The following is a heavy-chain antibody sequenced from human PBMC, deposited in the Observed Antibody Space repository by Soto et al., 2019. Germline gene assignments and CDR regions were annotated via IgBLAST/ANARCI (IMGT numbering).Heavy chain of an antibody. J-gene: IGHJ4*02. Sequence: ASVKVSCKASGGTFSSYAISWVRQAPGQGLEWMGGIIPIFGTANYAQKFQGRVTITADESTSTAYMELSSLRSEDTAVYYCARDRWYYDILTGYYTGTRYFDYWGQGTLVTVS. V-gene: IGHV1-69*13. CDR2: IIPIFGTA. CDR3: ARDRWYYDILTGYYTGTRYFDY. D-gene: IGHD3-9*01. CDR1: GGTFSSYA.